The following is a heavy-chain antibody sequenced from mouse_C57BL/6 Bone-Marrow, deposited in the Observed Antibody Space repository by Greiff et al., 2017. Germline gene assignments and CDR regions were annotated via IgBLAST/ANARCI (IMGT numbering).Heavy chain of an antibody. V-gene: IGHV1-81*01. CDR1: GYTFTSYG. Sequence: QVQLQQSGAELARPGASVKLSCKASGYTFTSYGISWVKQRTGQGLEWIGEIYPRSGNTYYNEKFKGKATLTADKSSSTAYMELRSLTSEDSAVYFCARGYYGSSYVLDWYFDVWGTGTTVTVSS. CDR3: ARGYYGSSYVLDWYFDV. CDR2: IYPRSGNT. J-gene: IGHJ1*03. D-gene: IGHD1-1*01.